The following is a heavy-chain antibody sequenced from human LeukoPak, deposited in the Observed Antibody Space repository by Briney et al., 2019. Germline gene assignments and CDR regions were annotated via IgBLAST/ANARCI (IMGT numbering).Heavy chain of an antibody. CDR3: ARGGYEPPLDY. J-gene: IGHJ4*02. Sequence: ASVKVSCKASGYTFTGYYMHWVRQAPGQGLEWMGWISAYNGNTNYAQKLQGRVTMTTDTSTSTAYMELRSLRSDDTAVYYCARGGYEPPLDYWGQGTLVTVSS. CDR2: ISAYNGNT. CDR1: GYTFTGYY. V-gene: IGHV1-18*04. D-gene: IGHD5-12*01.